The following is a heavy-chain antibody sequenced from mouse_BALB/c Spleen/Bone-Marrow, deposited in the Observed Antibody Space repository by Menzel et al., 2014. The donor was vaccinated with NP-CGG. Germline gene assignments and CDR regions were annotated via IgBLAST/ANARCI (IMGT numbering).Heavy chain of an antibody. CDR1: GYTFTSYW. V-gene: IGHV1-7*01. Sequence: VQLQQSGAELAKPGASLKMSCKASGYTFTSYWMHWVRQRPGQGLEWIGYINPSTDYTEYNQKFKDKATLTADKSSSTAFMQLSSLTSEDSAVYYCARRAYGGSYGFAYWGQGTLVTVSA. J-gene: IGHJ3*01. CDR2: INPSTDYT. CDR3: ARRAYGGSYGFAY. D-gene: IGHD1-1*01.